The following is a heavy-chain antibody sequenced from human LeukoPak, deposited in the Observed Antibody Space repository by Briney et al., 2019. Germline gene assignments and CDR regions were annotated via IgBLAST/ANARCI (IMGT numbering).Heavy chain of an antibody. CDR3: ARLPGG. CDR2: IYYSGST. CDR1: GVSISSYY. D-gene: IGHD3-10*01. V-gene: IGHV4-59*08. J-gene: IGHJ3*01. Sequence: SETLSLTCTVSGVSISSYYWSWIRQPPGKGLEWIGYIYYSGSTNYNPSLKSRVTISVDTSKNQFSLKLSSVTAADTAVYYCARLPGGWGQGTMVTVSS.